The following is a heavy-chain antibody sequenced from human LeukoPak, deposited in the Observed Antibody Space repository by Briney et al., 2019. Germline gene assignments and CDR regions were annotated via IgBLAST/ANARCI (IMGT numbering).Heavy chain of an antibody. Sequence: SETLSLTCTVSGGSFSSSSYYWGWIRQPPGKGLEWIGSIYYSGSTYYNPSLKSRVTISVDTSKNQFSLRLSSVTAADTAVYYCARDERGGSSSDIWGQGTMVTVSS. J-gene: IGHJ3*02. CDR1: GGSFSSSSYY. D-gene: IGHD6-13*01. CDR3: ARDERGGSSSDI. V-gene: IGHV4-39*07. CDR2: IYYSGST.